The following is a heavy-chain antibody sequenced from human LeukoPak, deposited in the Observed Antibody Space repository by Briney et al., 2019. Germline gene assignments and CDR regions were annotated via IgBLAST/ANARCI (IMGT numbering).Heavy chain of an antibody. Sequence: IPGGSLRLSCAASGFTFSSYGMHWVRQAPGKGLEWVSSISSSSSYIYYADSVKGRFTISRDNAKNSLYLQMNSLRAEDTAVYYCARLYGSGSGGFDYWGQGTLVTVST. CDR3: ARLYGSGSGGFDY. D-gene: IGHD3-10*01. J-gene: IGHJ4*02. V-gene: IGHV3-21*01. CDR2: ISSSSSYI. CDR1: GFTFSSYG.